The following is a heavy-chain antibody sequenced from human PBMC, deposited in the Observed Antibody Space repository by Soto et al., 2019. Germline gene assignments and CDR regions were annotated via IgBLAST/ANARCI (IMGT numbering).Heavy chain of an antibody. J-gene: IGHJ4*02. V-gene: IGHV3-66*01. CDR1: GFTFSSYA. CDR3: ARDGDIPLDY. D-gene: IGHD2-15*01. CDR2: IYSGGST. Sequence: GGSLRLSCAASGFTFSSYAMSWVRQAPGKGLEWVSVIYSGGSTYYADSVKGRFTISRDNSKNTLYLQMNSLRAEDTAVYYCARDGDIPLDYWGQGTLVTVSS.